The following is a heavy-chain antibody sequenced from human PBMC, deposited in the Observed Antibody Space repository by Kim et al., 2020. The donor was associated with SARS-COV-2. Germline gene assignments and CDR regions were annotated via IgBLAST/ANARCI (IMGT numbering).Heavy chain of an antibody. CDR2: IYPGDADT. CDR3: ALSTSSLTTFDS. Sequence: GESLKISCKGSGYRFSNYWIGWVRQMPGKGLEWMGIIYPGDADTTYSPSFQGQVTIAADNSINTAYLQWNSLKASDTAMYYCALSTSSLTTFDSWGQGTL. D-gene: IGHD2-2*01. V-gene: IGHV5-51*01. J-gene: IGHJ4*02. CDR1: GYRFSNYW.